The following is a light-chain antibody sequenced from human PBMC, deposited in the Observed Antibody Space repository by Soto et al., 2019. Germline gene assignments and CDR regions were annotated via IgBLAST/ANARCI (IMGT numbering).Light chain of an antibody. Sequence: EIVMTQSPASLSVSPGETATLSCRASQSISNSLAWYQQKPGQAPSLLIYGASTRATGIPARFSGSGSGTEFSLTISSRQSEDSALYYCRQYNNWPPRTFGQGTKLEIK. CDR3: RQYNNWPPRT. V-gene: IGKV3-15*01. CDR1: QSISNS. J-gene: IGKJ2*01. CDR2: GAS.